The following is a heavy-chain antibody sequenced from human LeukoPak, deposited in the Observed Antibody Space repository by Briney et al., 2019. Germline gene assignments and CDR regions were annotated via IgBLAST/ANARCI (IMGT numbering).Heavy chain of an antibody. J-gene: IGHJ4*02. V-gene: IGHV3-23*01. D-gene: IGHD1-26*01. CDR1: GFTFSSYA. CDR2: ITVSGLTT. CDR3: PKALRTLEL. Sequence: PGGSLRLSCAASGFTFSSYAMTWVRQAPGKGLEWVSSITVSGLTTYYADSVKGRFTISRDNSKSTLFLQMNSLRAEDTAVYYSPKALRTLELWGQGTLVTVSS.